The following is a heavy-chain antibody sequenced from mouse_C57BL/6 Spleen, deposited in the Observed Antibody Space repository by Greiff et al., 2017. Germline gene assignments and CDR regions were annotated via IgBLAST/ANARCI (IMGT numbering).Heavy chain of an antibody. V-gene: IGHV5-12*01. CDR3: ARQGTTVGVFDY. Sequence: EVQRVESGGGLVQPGGSLKLSCAASGFTFSDYYMYWVRQTPEKRLEWVAYISNGGGSTYYPDTVKGRFTISRDNAKNTLYLQMSRLKSEDTAMYYCARQGTTVGVFDYWGQGTTLTVSS. D-gene: IGHD1-1*01. CDR2: ISNGGGST. J-gene: IGHJ2*01. CDR1: GFTFSDYY.